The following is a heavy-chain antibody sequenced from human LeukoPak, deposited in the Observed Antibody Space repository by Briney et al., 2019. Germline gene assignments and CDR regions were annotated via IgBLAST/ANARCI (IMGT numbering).Heavy chain of an antibody. J-gene: IGHJ4*02. CDR2: IYYSGST. Sequence: SETLSLTCTVSGGSISSSSYYWGWIRQPPGKGLEWIGSIYYSGSTYYNPSLKSRVTISVDTSKNQFSLKLSSVTAAGTAVYYCASSIVYGSGISPLFDYWGQGTLVTVSS. V-gene: IGHV4-39*07. CDR3: ASSIVYGSGISPLFDY. D-gene: IGHD3-10*01. CDR1: GGSISSSSYY.